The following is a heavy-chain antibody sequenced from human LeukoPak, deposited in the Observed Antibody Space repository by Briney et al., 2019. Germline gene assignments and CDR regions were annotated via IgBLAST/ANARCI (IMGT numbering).Heavy chain of an antibody. Sequence: GASVKVSCKASGYTFTGYYMHWVRQAPGQGLEWMGWIKPNSGGTRSAQKFQGRVTMTRDTSISTAYMELSSLRYDDTAVYYCARDLKRRYYYGLGYWGQGTLVTVSS. CDR1: GYTFTGYY. V-gene: IGHV1-2*02. J-gene: IGHJ4*02. D-gene: IGHD3-10*01. CDR3: ARDLKRRYYYGLGY. CDR2: IKPNSGGT.